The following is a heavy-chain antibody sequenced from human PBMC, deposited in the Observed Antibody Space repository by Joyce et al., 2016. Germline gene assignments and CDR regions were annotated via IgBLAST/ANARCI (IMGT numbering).Heavy chain of an antibody. J-gene: IGHJ6*03. Sequence: QLQLQESGPGLVKPSDTLPLTCTVAGGSIGMSTCYGGWIRQPPGKGLEWIGSISYMEGPDYTPSLKSRVTISEERSKSHFSLKVGSVTAADTAVYYCARQPMFVVVVAHGFYMDVWGTGSTVTVSS. V-gene: IGHV4-39*01. CDR3: ARQPMFVVVVAHGFYMDV. CDR2: ISYMEGP. D-gene: IGHD2-15*01. CDR1: GGSIGMSTCY.